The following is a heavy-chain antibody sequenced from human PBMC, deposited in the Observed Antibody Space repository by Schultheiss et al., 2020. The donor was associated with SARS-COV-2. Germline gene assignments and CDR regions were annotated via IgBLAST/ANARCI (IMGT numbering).Heavy chain of an antibody. D-gene: IGHD3-3*01. CDR3: TTVRDDFWSGYPNDY. Sequence: GGSLRLSCAASGFTFSSYAMHWVRQAPGKGLEWVGRIKSKTDGGTTDYAAPVKGRFSTSRDDSKSTLYLQMNSLKTEDTAVYYCTTVRDDFWSGYPNDYWGQGTLVTVS. CDR2: IKSKTDGGTT. J-gene: IGHJ4*02. V-gene: IGHV3-15*01. CDR1: GFTFSSYA.